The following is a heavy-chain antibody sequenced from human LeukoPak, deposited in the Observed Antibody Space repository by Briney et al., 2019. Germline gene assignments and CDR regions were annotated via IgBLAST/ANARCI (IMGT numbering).Heavy chain of an antibody. Sequence: RAGGSLRLSCAASGFTFSSYTMNWVRQAPGKGLEWVSSISVSGRVIYYADSAKGRFTISRDNAKNSLFLQMNSLRDEATAVYYCVRDGGGPMAGLYYFDYWGQGTLLTVSS. CDR1: GFTFSSYT. CDR2: ISVSGRVI. CDR3: VRDGGGPMAGLYYFDY. J-gene: IGHJ4*02. V-gene: IGHV3-21*01. D-gene: IGHD3-16*01.